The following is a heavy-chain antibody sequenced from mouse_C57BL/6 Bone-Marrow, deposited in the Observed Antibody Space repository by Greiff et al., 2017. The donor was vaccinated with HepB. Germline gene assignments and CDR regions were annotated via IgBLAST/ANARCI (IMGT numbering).Heavy chain of an antibody. CDR1: GIDFSRYW. D-gene: IGHD2-1*01. Sequence: EVKLLESGGGLVQPGGSLKLSCAASGIDFSRYWMSWVRRAPGKGLEWIGEINPDSSTINYAPSLKDKFIISRDNAKNTLYLQMSKVRSEDTALYYCAGLLRWRDYAMDYWGQGTSVTVSS. J-gene: IGHJ4*01. V-gene: IGHV4-1*01. CDR2: INPDSSTI. CDR3: AGLLRWRDYAMDY.